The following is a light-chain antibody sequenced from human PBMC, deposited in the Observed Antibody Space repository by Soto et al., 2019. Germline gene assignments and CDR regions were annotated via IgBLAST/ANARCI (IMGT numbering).Light chain of an antibody. CDR1: QGISSY. CDR2: DAS. J-gene: IGKJ1*01. CDR3: RQSYSTPRT. Sequence: ASVGDRFTITCRASQGISSYLGWYQQKPGKAPNLLIYDASTLHSGVPSRFSGGGSGTDFTLTISSLQPEDFATYYCRQSYSTPRTFGQGTKVDIK. V-gene: IGKV1-39*01.